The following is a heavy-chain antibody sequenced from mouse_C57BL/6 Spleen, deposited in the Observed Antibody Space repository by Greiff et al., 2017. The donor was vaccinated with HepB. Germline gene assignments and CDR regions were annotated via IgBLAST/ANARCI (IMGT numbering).Heavy chain of an antibody. V-gene: IGHV4-1*01. CDR2: INPDSSTI. J-gene: IGHJ4*01. CDR3: ARHSCDNAMDY. CDR1: GIDFSRYW. Sequence: EVKLLESGGGLVQPGGSLKLSCAASGIDFSRYWMSWVRRAPGKGLEWIGEINPDSSTINYAPSLKDKFIISRDNAKTTLYLQMSKVRSEDTALYYCARHSCDNAMDYWGQGTSVTVSS. D-gene: IGHD1-1*01.